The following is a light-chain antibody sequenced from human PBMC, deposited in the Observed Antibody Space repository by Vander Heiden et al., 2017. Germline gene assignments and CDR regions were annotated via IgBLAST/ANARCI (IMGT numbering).Light chain of an antibody. CDR1: KLGDKY. CDR2: QDS. CDR3: QAWDSSTYVV. Sequence: YELTQPPSVSVSPGQTASITCSGDKLGDKYACWYQQKPGQSPVLVIYQDSKRPSGIPERFSGSNSGNTATLTISGTQAMDEADYYCQAWDSSTYVVFGGGTKLTVL. V-gene: IGLV3-1*01. J-gene: IGLJ2*01.